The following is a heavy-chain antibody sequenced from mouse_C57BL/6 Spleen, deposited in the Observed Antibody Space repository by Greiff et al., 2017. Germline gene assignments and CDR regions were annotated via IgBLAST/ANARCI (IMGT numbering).Heavy chain of an antibody. CDR2: ISYDGSN. Sequence: EVQLQESGPGLVKPSQSLSLTCSVTGYSIPSGYYWNWIRQFPGNKLEWMGYISYDGSNNYNPSLKNRISITRDTAKNQFFLKLNSVTTEDTATYYCARGSGSYYAMDYWGQGTSVTVSS. J-gene: IGHJ4*01. D-gene: IGHD3-1*01. CDR1: GYSIPSGYY. CDR3: ARGSGSYYAMDY. V-gene: IGHV3-6*01.